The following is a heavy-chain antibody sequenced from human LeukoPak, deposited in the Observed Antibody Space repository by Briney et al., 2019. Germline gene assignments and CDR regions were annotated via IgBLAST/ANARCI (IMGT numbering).Heavy chain of an antibody. CDR1: GFTFSSYN. Sequence: GGSLRLSCAASGFTFSSYNMNWVRQAPGKGLEWVSSISSSSTYIFYADSVKGRFTISRDNAKNSLYLQMNSLRAEDTAVYYCARGSWSQNFDYWGQGTLVTVSS. CDR2: ISSSSTYI. V-gene: IGHV3-21*01. D-gene: IGHD6-13*01. J-gene: IGHJ4*02. CDR3: ARGSWSQNFDY.